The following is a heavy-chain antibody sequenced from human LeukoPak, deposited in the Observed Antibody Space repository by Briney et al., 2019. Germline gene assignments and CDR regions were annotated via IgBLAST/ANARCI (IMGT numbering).Heavy chain of an antibody. V-gene: IGHV1-8*01. J-gene: IGHJ4*02. D-gene: IGHD6-19*01. CDR2: MNPNSGNT. Sequence: ASVKVSCKASGYTFTSYDINWVRQATGQGLEWMEWMNPNSGNTGYAQKFQGRVTMTRNTSISTAYMELSSLRSEDTAVYYCARQAVAGTGFDYWGQGTLVTVSS. CDR3: ARQAVAGTGFDY. CDR1: GYTFTSYD.